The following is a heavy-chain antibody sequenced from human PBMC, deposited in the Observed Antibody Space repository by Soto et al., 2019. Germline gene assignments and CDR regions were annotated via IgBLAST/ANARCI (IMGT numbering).Heavy chain of an antibody. J-gene: IGHJ4*02. V-gene: IGHV4-4*02. CDR3: ARATDSSGYYYGGHFDY. CDR1: GGNIISRSC. CDR2: IYHSGST. Sequence: SETLSLSNAVSGGNIISRSCWSWIRQPPGKGLEWIGEIYHSGSTNYNPSLKSRVTISVDKSKNQFSLKLSSVTAADTAVYYCARATDSSGYYYGGHFDYWGQGTLVTVSS. D-gene: IGHD3-22*01.